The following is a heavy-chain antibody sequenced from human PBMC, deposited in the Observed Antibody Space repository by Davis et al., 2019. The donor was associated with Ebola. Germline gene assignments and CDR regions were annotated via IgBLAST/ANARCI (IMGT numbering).Heavy chain of an antibody. Sequence: PGGSLRLSCAASGFTVSSNYMSWVRQAPGKGLEWVSVIYSGGSTYYADSVKGRFTISRDNSKNTLYLQMNSLRAEDTAVYYCARVDVRFYGMDVWGQGTTVTVSS. CDR2: IYSGGST. V-gene: IGHV3-66*02. J-gene: IGHJ6*02. D-gene: IGHD3-3*01. CDR3: ARVDVRFYGMDV. CDR1: GFTVSSNY.